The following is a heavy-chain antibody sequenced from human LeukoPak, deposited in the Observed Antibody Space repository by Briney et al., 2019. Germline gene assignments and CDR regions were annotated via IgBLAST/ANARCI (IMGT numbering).Heavy chain of an antibody. CDR1: GFTFSNAW. J-gene: IGHJ4*02. V-gene: IGHV3-15*01. D-gene: IGHD2-2*01. Sequence: GGSLRFSCAASGFTFSNAWMSWVRQAPGKGLEWVGRIKSKTDGGTTDYAAPVKGRFTISRDDSKNTLYLQMNSLKTEDTAVYYCTTDTLYCSSTSCYQIDYWGQGTLVTVSS. CDR2: IKSKTDGGTT. CDR3: TTDTLYCSSTSCYQIDY.